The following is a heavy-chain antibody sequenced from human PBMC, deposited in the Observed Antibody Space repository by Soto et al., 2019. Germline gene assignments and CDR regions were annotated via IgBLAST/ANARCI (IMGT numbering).Heavy chain of an antibody. CDR1: GYSFIDYY. CDR3: ARPPGYISDWYYFDL. D-gene: IGHD3-9*01. J-gene: IGHJ4*02. Sequence: ASVKVSCKASGYSFIDYYIHWVRQAPGQGFEWMGRISPKSGGTNYAQKFEGRVTMTWDTSLNTAYMELSSLISDDTAVYYCARPPGYISDWYYFDLWGQGTLVTVSS. V-gene: IGHV1-2*02. CDR2: ISPKSGGT.